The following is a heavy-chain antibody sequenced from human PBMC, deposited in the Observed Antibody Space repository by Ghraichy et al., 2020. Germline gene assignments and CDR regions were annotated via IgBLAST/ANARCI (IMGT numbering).Heavy chain of an antibody. CDR2: INHSGST. CDR1: GGSFSGYY. CDR3: ARLLVWGYGKDV. D-gene: IGHD3-16*01. Sequence: SETLSLTCAVYGGSFSGYYWSWIRQPPGKGLEWIGEINHSGSTNYNPSLKSRVTISVDTSKNQFSLKLSSVTAADTAVYYCARLLVWGYGKDVGGQGTTVTVSS. J-gene: IGHJ6*02. V-gene: IGHV4-34*01.